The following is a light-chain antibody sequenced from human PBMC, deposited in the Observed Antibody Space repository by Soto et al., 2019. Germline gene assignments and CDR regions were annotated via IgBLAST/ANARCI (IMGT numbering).Light chain of an antibody. CDR1: SGSIASNF. V-gene: IGLV6-57*01. J-gene: IGLJ3*02. Sequence: NFMLTQPHSVSESPGKTVTISCTRSSGSIASNFVQWYQQRPGSSPTTVIYEDNQRPSGVPARFSGSIDRSSNSASLTISVLMTEDEADYCCQSYDSSNPWVFGGGTKLTVL. CDR2: EDN. CDR3: QSYDSSNPWV.